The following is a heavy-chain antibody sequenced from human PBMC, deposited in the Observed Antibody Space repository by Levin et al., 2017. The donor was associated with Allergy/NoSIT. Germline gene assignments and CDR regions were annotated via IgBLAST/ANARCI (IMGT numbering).Heavy chain of an antibody. Sequence: GESLKISCKVSGYTLTELSMHWVRQAPGKGLEWMGGFDPEDGETIYAQKFQGRVTMTEDTSTDTAYMELSSLRSEDTAVYYCATARFGEQPTHNWFDPWGQGTLVTVSS. J-gene: IGHJ5*02. CDR2: FDPEDGET. CDR1: GYTLTELS. CDR3: ATARFGEQPTHNWFDP. V-gene: IGHV1-24*01. D-gene: IGHD3-10*01.